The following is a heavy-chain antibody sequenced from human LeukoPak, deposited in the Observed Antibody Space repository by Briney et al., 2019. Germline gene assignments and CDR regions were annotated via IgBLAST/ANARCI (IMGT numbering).Heavy chain of an antibody. CDR1: GGSISSYY. CDR3: ARAPGPARPDYYYYMDV. D-gene: IGHD6-6*01. CDR2: IYYSGST. Sequence: PSETLSLTCTVSGGSISSYYWSWIRQPPGKGLEWIGYIYYSGSTNYNPSLKSRVTISVDTSKNQFSLKLSSVTAADTAVYYCARAPGPARPDYYYYMDVWGKGTTVTVSS. V-gene: IGHV4-59*01. J-gene: IGHJ6*03.